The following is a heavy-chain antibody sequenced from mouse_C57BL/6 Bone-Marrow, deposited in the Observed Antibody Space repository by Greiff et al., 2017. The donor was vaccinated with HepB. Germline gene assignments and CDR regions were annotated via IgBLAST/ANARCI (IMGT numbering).Heavy chain of an antibody. D-gene: IGHD1-1*01. CDR3: AKNLEATDWYFDV. J-gene: IGHJ1*03. CDR2: IWRGGST. V-gene: IGHV2-5*01. Sequence: VMLVESGPGLVQPSQSLSITCTVSGFSLTSYGVHWVRQSPGKGLEWLGVIWRGGSTDYNAAFMSRLSITKDNSKSQVFFKMNSLQADDTAIYYCAKNLEATDWYFDVGGTGTTVTVSS. CDR1: GFSLTSYG.